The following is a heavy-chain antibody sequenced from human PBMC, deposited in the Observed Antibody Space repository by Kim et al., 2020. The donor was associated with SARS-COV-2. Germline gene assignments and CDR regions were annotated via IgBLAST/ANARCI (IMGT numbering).Heavy chain of an antibody. V-gene: IGHV1-46*01. CDR1: GYTFTAFY. CDR2: INPSGGST. J-gene: IGHJ4*02. CDR3: ARGGYTYGSALTD. Sequence: ASVKVSCKASGYTFTAFYIHWVRQAPGQGLEWMGIINPSGGSTSYSQKFQGRVTMTRDTSTSTVYMELSSLRSEDTAMYYCARGGYTYGSALTDWGQGTLVTVSS. D-gene: IGHD5-18*01.